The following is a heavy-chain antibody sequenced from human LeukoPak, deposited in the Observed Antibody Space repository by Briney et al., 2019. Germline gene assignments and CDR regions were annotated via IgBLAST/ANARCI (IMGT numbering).Heavy chain of an antibody. CDR3: ARDVTCRGGSCYSRWFDP. V-gene: IGHV4-59*01. CDR2: IYYRGTT. CDR1: TDSISSYY. D-gene: IGHD2-15*01. J-gene: IGHJ5*02. Sequence: KPSETLSLTCTVSTDSISSYYWSWIRQPPGKGLEWIGRIYYRGTTNYNPSLKSRVTISVDTSKNQFSLKLNSVTAADTAVYYCARDVTCRGGSCYSRWFDPWGQGTLVTVSS.